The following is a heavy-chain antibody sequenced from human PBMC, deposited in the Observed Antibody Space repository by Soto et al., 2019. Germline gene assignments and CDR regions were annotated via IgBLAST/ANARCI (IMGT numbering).Heavy chain of an antibody. Sequence: EVELLESGGGLVQPGGSLRLSCAASGFTFYNHAMTWVRQAPGKGLEWVSAIHDSGNDQYYADSVRGRFTISRDNSKNPLYLQMNSLRAEDTAVYHCVKPITMARGLPASGRYYGFDVWGQGAAVTVSS. J-gene: IGHJ6*02. CDR1: GFTFYNHA. V-gene: IGHV3-23*01. CDR2: IHDSGNDQ. D-gene: IGHD3-10*01. CDR3: VKPITMARGLPASGRYYGFDV.